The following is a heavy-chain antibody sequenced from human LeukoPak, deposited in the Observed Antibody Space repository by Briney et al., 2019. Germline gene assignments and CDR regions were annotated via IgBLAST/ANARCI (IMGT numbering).Heavy chain of an antibody. Sequence: PGGSLRISCAASGFTFSSYAMSWVRQAPGKGLEWVSAISGSGGSTYYADSVKGRFTISRDNSKNTLYLQINSLRAEDTAVYYCAKERLYDSSGYPDYWGQGTLVTVSS. CDR3: AKERLYDSSGYPDY. V-gene: IGHV3-23*01. CDR1: GFTFSSYA. J-gene: IGHJ4*02. D-gene: IGHD3-22*01. CDR2: ISGSGGST.